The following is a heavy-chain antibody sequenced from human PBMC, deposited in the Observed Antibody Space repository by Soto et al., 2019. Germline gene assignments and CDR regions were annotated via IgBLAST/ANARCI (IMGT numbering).Heavy chain of an antibody. Sequence: GRSLRFSWAPSRFTFSRSAMHWVRQAPGKGLEWVALISYDGSNKYFAGSVKGRFTISRDNSKNTLYLQMNSLKPEDTAVYYCAKNSGYDYGDHCGYWGQGTLVTVSS. J-gene: IGHJ4*02. CDR3: AKNSGYDYGDHCGY. D-gene: IGHD5-18*01. CDR1: RFTFSRSA. V-gene: IGHV3-30*18. CDR2: ISYDGSNK.